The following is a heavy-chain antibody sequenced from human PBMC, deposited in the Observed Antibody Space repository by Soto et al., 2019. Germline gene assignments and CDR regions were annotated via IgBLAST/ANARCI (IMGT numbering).Heavy chain of an antibody. Sequence: QVQLQESGPGLVKPSQTLSLTCTVSGGSISSGGYYWSWIRQHPGKGLEWIGYIYYSGSTYYNPSLKSRVTISVDTSKNQFSLKLSSVTAADTAVYYCARANVYYYGSGSYYPDRNWFDPWGQGTLVTVSS. CDR3: ARANVYYYGSGSYYPDRNWFDP. D-gene: IGHD3-10*01. CDR1: GGSISSGGYY. V-gene: IGHV4-31*03. J-gene: IGHJ5*02. CDR2: IYYSGST.